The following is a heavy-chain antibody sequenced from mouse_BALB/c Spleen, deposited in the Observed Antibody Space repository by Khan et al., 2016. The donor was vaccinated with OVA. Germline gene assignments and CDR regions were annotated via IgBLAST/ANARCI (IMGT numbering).Heavy chain of an antibody. J-gene: IGHJ3*01. CDR1: GDSITSGY. V-gene: IGHV3-8*02. CDR3: ACELRGFAY. Sequence: EVKLLESGPSLVKPSQTLSLTCSVTGDSITSGYWNWIRKFPGNKLEYMGYISYSGNSYYNPSLKSRISITRDTSKKQYYLQLNSVTTEDTATYYCACELRGFAYWGQGTLVTVSA. CDR2: ISYSGNS. D-gene: IGHD1-1*01.